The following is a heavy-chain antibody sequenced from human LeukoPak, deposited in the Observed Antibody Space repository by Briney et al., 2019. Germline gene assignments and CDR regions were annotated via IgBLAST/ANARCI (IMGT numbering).Heavy chain of an antibody. D-gene: IGHD3-22*01. Sequence: GGSLRLSCAASGFTFRSYAMNWVRQAPGKGLEWVSVISGSGDTTNHADSVKGRFTISRDNSKNTLYLQMNSLRAEDTAVYYCAKSITMIVVVVGNAFDIWGQGTMVTVSS. V-gene: IGHV3-23*01. CDR2: ISGSGDTT. J-gene: IGHJ3*02. CDR1: GFTFRSYA. CDR3: AKSITMIVVVVGNAFDI.